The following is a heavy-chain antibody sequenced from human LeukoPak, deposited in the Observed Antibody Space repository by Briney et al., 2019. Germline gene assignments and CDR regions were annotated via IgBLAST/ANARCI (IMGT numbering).Heavy chain of an antibody. Sequence: GGSLRLSCAASGFTFSSYWMSWVCQAPGKGLEWVANIKQDGSEKYYVDSVKGRFTISRDNAKNSLYLQMNSLRAEDTAVYYCARDLNYGDYNWFDPWGQGTLVTASS. D-gene: IGHD4-17*01. J-gene: IGHJ5*02. CDR2: IKQDGSEK. CDR3: ARDLNYGDYNWFDP. CDR1: GFTFSSYW. V-gene: IGHV3-7*01.